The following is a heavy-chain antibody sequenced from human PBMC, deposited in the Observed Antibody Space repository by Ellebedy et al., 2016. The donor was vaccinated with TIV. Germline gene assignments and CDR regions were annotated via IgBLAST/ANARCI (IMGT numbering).Heavy chain of an antibody. Sequence: GESLKISCKASGYSFSIYWIGWVRQMPGKGLEWMGIIYPGDSDTRYSPSFQGQVTISVDESINTAYLQWSSLKASDSAIYYCARTTYTTSWPPHWYFDLWGRGTLVTVSS. D-gene: IGHD6-13*01. V-gene: IGHV5-51*01. CDR1: GYSFSIYW. CDR3: ARTTYTTSWPPHWYFDL. CDR2: IYPGDSDT. J-gene: IGHJ2*01.